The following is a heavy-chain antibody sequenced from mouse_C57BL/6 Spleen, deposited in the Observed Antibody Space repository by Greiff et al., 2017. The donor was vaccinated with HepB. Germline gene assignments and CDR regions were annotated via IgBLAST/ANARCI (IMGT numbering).Heavy chain of an antibody. D-gene: IGHD2-4*01. CDR1: GFTFSDYY. J-gene: IGHJ4*01. CDR2: INYDGSST. CDR3: ARDYDYDDGYAMDY. V-gene: IGHV5-16*01. Sequence: EVKLMESEGGLVQPGSYMKLSCTASGFTFSDYYMAWVRQVPEKGLEWVANINYDGSSTYYLDSLKSRFIISRDNAKNILYLQMSSLKSEDTATYYCARDYDYDDGYAMDYWGQGTSVTVSS.